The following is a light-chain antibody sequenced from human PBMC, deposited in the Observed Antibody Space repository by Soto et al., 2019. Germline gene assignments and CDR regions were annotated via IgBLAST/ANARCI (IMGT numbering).Light chain of an antibody. CDR3: QQFSSYPLT. J-gene: IGKJ4*01. V-gene: IGKV3-20*01. CDR1: QNIDNN. Sequence: EIVMTQSPATLSVSPGERATLSCRASQNIDNNLAWYQQKPGQAPRVLIYGASSRATGIPDRFSGGGSGTDFTLTISRLEPEDFAVYYCQQFSSYPLTFGGGTKVDIK. CDR2: GAS.